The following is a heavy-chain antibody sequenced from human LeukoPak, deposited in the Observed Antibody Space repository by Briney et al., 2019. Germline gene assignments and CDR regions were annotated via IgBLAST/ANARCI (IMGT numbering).Heavy chain of an antibody. D-gene: IGHD4-23*01. Sequence: ASVKVSCKASGYTFTSYDINWVRQATGQGLEWMGWMNPNSGNTGYAQKFQGRVTITRDTSISTAYMELRSLRSEDTAVYYCARDYGGNSGWFDPWGQGTLVTVSS. CDR3: ARDYGGNSGWFDP. V-gene: IGHV1-8*03. CDR2: MNPNSGNT. CDR1: GYTFTSYD. J-gene: IGHJ5*02.